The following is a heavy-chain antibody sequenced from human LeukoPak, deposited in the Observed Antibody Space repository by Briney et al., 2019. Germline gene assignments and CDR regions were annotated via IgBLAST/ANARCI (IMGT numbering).Heavy chain of an antibody. CDR2: ISPNSGGT. V-gene: IGHV1-2*02. J-gene: IGHJ4*02. CDR1: GYTFTGYY. D-gene: IGHD6-13*01. Sequence: GASVKVSCKASGYTFTGYYMHCGRQTPGQGVEWMGWISPNSGGTNYAQKFQGRVTMTRDTSISTAYMELSRLRYDDTAVYYCARGLGRQQPEGYWGQGNLVTVSS. CDR3: ARGLGRQQPEGY.